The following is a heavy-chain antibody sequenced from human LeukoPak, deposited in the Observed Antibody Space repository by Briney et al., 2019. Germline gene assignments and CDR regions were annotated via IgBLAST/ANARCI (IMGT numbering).Heavy chain of an antibody. CDR2: IYYSEST. CDR1: GGSISDYY. J-gene: IGHJ4*02. V-gene: IGHV4-59*08. Sequence: PSETLSLTCTVSGGSISDYYWSWIRQPPGKGLEWIGNIYYSESTNYNPSLKSRVTISVDTSKKQFSLKVTSVTAADPAVSYCGGATMRGGPFDYWGRGILVTVSS. D-gene: IGHD1-26*01. CDR3: GGATMRGGPFDY.